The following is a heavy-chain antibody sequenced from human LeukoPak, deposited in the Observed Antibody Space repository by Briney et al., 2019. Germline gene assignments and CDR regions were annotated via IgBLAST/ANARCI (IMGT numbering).Heavy chain of an antibody. CDR1: GYTFTGSY. D-gene: IGHD5-12*01. J-gene: IGHJ4*02. CDR3: ARDRSGYDNLDY. V-gene: IGHV1-2*02. Sequence: ASVKVSCKASGYTFTGSYMHWVRQAPGQGLEWMGWINPNSGGRNYAQRFQGRVTMTRDTSTSTVYMELSSLRSEDTAVYYCARDRSGYDNLDYWGQGTLVTVSS. CDR2: INPNSGGR.